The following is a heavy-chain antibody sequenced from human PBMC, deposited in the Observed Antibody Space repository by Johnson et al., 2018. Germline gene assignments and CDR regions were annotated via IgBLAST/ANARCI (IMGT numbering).Heavy chain of an antibody. CDR1: GFTFSTYS. J-gene: IGHJ3*02. D-gene: IGHD5/OR15-5a*01. CDR3: AREWSTRDAFDI. Sequence: VQLVESGGGLVQPGGSLRLSCAASGFTFSTYSMNWVRQAPGKGLEWVSYISGTRSIIYYADSVKGRFTISRDNAKNSLYLQMNSLRAEDTAVYYCAREWSTRDAFDIWGQGTMVTVSS. V-gene: IGHV3-48*01. CDR2: ISGTRSII.